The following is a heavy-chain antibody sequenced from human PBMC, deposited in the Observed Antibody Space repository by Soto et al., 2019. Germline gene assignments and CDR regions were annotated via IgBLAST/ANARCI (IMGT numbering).Heavy chain of an antibody. CDR3: TRDGSSSWFYYYGMDV. Sequence: PGGSLRLSCTASGFTFGDYAMSWFRQAPGKGLEWVGFIRSKAYGGTTEYAASVKGRFTISRDDSKSIAYLQMNSLKTEDTAVYYCTRDGSSSWFYYYGMDVWGQGTTVTASS. D-gene: IGHD6-13*01. CDR2: IRSKAYGGTT. J-gene: IGHJ6*02. CDR1: GFTFGDYA. V-gene: IGHV3-49*03.